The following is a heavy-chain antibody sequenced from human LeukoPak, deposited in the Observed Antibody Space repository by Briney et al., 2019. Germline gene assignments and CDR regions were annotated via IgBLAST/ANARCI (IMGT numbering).Heavy chain of an antibody. D-gene: IGHD5-12*01. V-gene: IGHV3-23*01. J-gene: IGHJ4*02. CDR3: AKRVPPINY. Sequence: GGSLRLSCTGTRFTLSSYDMTWVRQAPGKGLEWVSGMSGSTGSTYYADFVKGRFIISRDNSKNTLHLEMNSLRAEDTAVYYCAKRVPPINYWGQGTLVTVSS. CDR1: RFTLSSYD. CDR2: MSGSTGST.